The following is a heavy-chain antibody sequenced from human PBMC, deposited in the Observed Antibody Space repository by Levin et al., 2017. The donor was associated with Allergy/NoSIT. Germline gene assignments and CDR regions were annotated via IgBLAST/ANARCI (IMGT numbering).Heavy chain of an antibody. Sequence: SQTLSLTCTVSGGSISSYYWSWIRQPPGKGLEWIGYIYYSGSTNYNPSLKSRVTISVDTSKNQFSLKLSSVTAADTAVYYCARISPDRYYYYYGMDVWGQGTTVTVSS. CDR1: GGSISSYY. V-gene: IGHV4-59*01. CDR2: IYYSGST. CDR3: ARISPDRYYYYYGMDV. D-gene: IGHD1-14*01. J-gene: IGHJ6*02.